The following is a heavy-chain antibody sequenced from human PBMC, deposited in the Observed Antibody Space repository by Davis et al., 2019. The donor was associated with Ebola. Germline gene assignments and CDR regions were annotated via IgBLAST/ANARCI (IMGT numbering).Heavy chain of an antibody. J-gene: IGHJ6*02. V-gene: IGHV4-39*01. D-gene: IGHD2-8*01. CDR1: GFSLSTRGMC. CDR3: ARHSTKGYV. Sequence: SGPTLVKPTQTLTLTCTFSGFSLSTRGMCVSWIRQPPGKGLEWIGSIYYSGSTYYNPSLKSRVTISVDTSKNQFSLKLSSVTAADTAVYYCARHSTKGYVWGQGTTVTVSS. CDR2: IYYSGST.